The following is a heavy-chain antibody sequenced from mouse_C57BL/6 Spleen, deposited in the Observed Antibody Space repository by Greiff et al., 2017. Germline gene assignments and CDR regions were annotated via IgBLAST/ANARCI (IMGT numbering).Heavy chain of an antibody. CDR3: ARGCYYGNYGNY. CDR2: IDPSDSYT. V-gene: IGHV1-69*01. CDR1: GYTFTSYW. Sequence: QVQLKQPGAELVMPGASVKLSCKASGYTFTSYWMHWVKQRPGQGLEWIGYIDPSDSYTNYNQKFKGKSTLTVDKSSSTAYMQLSSLTSEDSAVYYCARGCYYGNYGNYWGQGTTLTVSS. J-gene: IGHJ2*01. D-gene: IGHD2-1*01.